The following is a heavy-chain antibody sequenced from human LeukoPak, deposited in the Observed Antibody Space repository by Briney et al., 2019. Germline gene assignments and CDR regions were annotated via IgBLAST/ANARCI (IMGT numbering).Heavy chain of an antibody. D-gene: IGHD1-26*01. J-gene: IGHJ6*03. CDR3: ARDRDSGSPIGYYYMDV. CDR2: IIPIFGTA. Sequence: ASVKVSCKASGGTFSSYAISWVRQAPGQGLEWVGGIIPIFGTANYAQKFQGRVTITADESTSTAYMELSSLRSEDTAVYYCARDRDSGSPIGYYYMDVWGKGTTVTVSS. CDR1: GGTFSSYA. V-gene: IGHV1-69*13.